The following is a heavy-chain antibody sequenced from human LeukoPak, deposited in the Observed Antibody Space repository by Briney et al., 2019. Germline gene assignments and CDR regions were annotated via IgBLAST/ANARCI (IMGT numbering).Heavy chain of an antibody. V-gene: IGHV3-48*03. D-gene: IGHD6-13*01. CDR3: ATDGGPAYSSSWYLY. Sequence: GGSLRLSCAASGFTFSSYEMNWVRQAPGKGLEWVSYISSSGSTIYHADSVKGRFTISRDNAKNSLYLQMNSLRAEDTAVYYCATDGGPAYSSSWYLYWGQGTLVTVSS. CDR1: GFTFSSYE. J-gene: IGHJ4*02. CDR2: ISSSGSTI.